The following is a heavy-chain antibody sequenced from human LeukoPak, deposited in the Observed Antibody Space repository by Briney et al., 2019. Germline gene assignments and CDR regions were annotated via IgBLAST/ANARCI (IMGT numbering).Heavy chain of an antibody. V-gene: IGHV1-3*01. Sequence: ASVKVSCKASEYTFTKFAIHWVRQAPGQRLEWMGWIDAGNGKTKYSQNFQGRVTITRDTSASIAYLELSSLRSEDTAVYYCARGPWERSGWYYFDYWGQGTVVTVSS. CDR2: IDAGNGKT. D-gene: IGHD6-19*01. J-gene: IGHJ4*02. CDR3: ARGPWERSGWYYFDY. CDR1: EYTFTKFA.